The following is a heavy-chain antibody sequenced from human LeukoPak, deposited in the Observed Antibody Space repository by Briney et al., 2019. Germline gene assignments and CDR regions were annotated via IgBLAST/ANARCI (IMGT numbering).Heavy chain of an antibody. Sequence: SETLSLTCTVSGGSISRYYWSWIRQHPGKGLEWIGYIYYSGSTNYNPSLKSRATISADTSKNQFSLKLSSVTAADTAVYYCARAGYSFGLDYWGQGTLVTVSS. CDR1: GGSISRYY. CDR3: ARAGYSFGLDY. J-gene: IGHJ4*02. CDR2: IYYSGST. V-gene: IGHV4-59*01. D-gene: IGHD5-18*01.